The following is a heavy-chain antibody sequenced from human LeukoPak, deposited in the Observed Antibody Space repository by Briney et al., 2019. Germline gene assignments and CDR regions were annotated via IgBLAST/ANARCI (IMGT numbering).Heavy chain of an antibody. D-gene: IGHD3-22*01. V-gene: IGHV3-23*01. CDR2: ISGSGGST. J-gene: IGHJ3*02. Sequence: PGGSLRLSCAASGFTFSSYVMSWVRQAPGKGLEWVSGISGSGGSTYYADSVKGRFTISRDNSKNTLYLQMNSLRAEDTAVYCCANVGLFHRDAFDIWGQGTMVTVSS. CDR3: ANVGLFHRDAFDI. CDR1: GFTFSSYV.